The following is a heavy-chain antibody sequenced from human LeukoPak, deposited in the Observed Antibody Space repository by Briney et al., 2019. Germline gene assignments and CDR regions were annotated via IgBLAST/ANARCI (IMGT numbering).Heavy chain of an antibody. Sequence: ASVKVSCKASGYTFTSYDINWVRQATGQGLEWMGWMNPNSGNTGYAQKFQGRVTMTRNTSISTAYMELSSLRSEDTAVYCCARGGTVTTYSINNWFDPWGQGTLVTVSS. D-gene: IGHD4-11*01. V-gene: IGHV1-8*01. CDR3: ARGGTVTTYSINNWFDP. CDR1: GYTFTSYD. J-gene: IGHJ5*02. CDR2: MNPNSGNT.